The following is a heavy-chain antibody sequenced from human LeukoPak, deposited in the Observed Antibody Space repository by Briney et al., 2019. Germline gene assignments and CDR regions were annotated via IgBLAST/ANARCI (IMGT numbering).Heavy chain of an antibody. D-gene: IGHD6-6*01. CDR2: IYHSGST. J-gene: IGHJ4*02. CDR1: GGSISSGGYY. V-gene: IGHV4-30-2*01. CDR3: ARGRSGLVGYFDY. Sequence: SETLSLTCTVSGGSISSGGYYWSWIRQPPGKGLEWIGYIYHSGSTYYNPSLKSRVTISVDRSKNQFSLKLSSVTAADTAVYYCARGRSGLVGYFDYWGQGTLVTVSS.